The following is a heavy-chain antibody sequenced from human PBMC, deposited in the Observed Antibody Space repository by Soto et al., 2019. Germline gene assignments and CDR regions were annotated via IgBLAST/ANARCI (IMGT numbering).Heavy chain of an antibody. V-gene: IGHV3-73*02. CDR3: TRHLNGGAARGADQADY. CDR1: GFTFSGSA. CDR2: IRSKANSYAT. J-gene: IGHJ4*02. Sequence: EVQLVESGGGLVQPGGSLKLSCAASGFTFSGSAMHWVRQASGKGLEWVGRIRSKANSYATAYAASVKGRFTISRDDSKNTAYLQMNSLKTEDTAVYYCTRHLNGGAARGADQADYWGQGTLVTVSS. D-gene: IGHD2-8*01.